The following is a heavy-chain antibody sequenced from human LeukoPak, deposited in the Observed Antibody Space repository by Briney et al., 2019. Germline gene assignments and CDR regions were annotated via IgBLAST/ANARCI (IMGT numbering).Heavy chain of an antibody. J-gene: IGHJ4*02. CDR2: ISYDGSNK. CDR3: AKGGYCSSTSCYLNDY. CDR1: GFTFSSYA. Sequence: PGRSLRLSCAASGFTFSSYAMHWVRQAPGKGLEWVAVISYDGSNKYYADSVKGRFTISRDNSKNTLYLQMSSLRAEDTAVYYCAKGGYCSSTSCYLNDYWGQGTLVTVSS. D-gene: IGHD2-2*01. V-gene: IGHV3-30-3*01.